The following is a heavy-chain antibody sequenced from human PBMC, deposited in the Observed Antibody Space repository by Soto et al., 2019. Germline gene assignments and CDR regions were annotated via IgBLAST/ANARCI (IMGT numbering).Heavy chain of an antibody. CDR3: ARDPVALPWWYVDL. D-gene: IGHD6-19*01. V-gene: IGHV4-59*11. CDR1: GGSISGHY. Sequence: QVQLQESGPGLVKPSETLSLTCTVSGGSISGHYWNWLRQSTGQGLEWIGYISDSGSVNYNPSLNSRVTISLDTSRSQFSLSLTSVTAADTAVYYCARDPVALPWWYVDLWGRGSLVTVSS. J-gene: IGHJ2*01. CDR2: ISDSGSV.